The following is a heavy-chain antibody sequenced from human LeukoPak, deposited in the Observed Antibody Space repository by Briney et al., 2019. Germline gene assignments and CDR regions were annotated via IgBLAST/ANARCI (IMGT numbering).Heavy chain of an antibody. J-gene: IGHJ4*02. Sequence: PGGSLRLSCAASGFTFSSYAMSWVRQAPGKGLEWVSAISGSGGSTYYADSVKGRFTISRDNSKNTLYLQMNSPRAEDTAVYYCEGSDILTGYHYGYWGQGTLVTVSS. CDR2: ISGSGGST. V-gene: IGHV3-23*01. D-gene: IGHD3-9*01. CDR1: GFTFSSYA. CDR3: EGSDILTGYHYGY.